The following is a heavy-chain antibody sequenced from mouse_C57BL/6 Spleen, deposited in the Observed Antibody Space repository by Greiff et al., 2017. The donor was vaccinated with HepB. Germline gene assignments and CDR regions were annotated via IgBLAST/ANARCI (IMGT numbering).Heavy chain of an antibody. CDR2: INPNNGGT. CDR3: ARENYGSSYSWYFDV. V-gene: IGHV1-22*01. Sequence: EVQLQQSGPELVKPGASVKMSCKASGYTFTDYNMHWVKQSHGKSLEWIGYINPNNGGTSYNQKFKGKATLTVNKSSSTSYMELRSLTSEDSAVYYCARENYGSSYSWYFDVWGTGTTVTVSS. D-gene: IGHD1-1*01. J-gene: IGHJ1*03. CDR1: GYTFTDYN.